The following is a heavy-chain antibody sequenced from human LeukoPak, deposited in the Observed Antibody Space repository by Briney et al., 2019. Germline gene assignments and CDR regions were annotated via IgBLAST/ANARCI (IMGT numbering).Heavy chain of an antibody. V-gene: IGHV4-34*01. CDR2: INRSGST. CDR1: GGSFSGYY. CDR3: AREHCSGGSCYSIYYYYYMDV. D-gene: IGHD2-15*01. J-gene: IGHJ6*03. Sequence: SETLSLTCAVYGGSFSGYYWSWIRQPPGKGLEWIGEINRSGSTNYNPSLKSRVTISVDTSKNQFSLKLSSVTAADTAVYYCAREHCSGGSCYSIYYYYYMDVWGKGTTVTVSS.